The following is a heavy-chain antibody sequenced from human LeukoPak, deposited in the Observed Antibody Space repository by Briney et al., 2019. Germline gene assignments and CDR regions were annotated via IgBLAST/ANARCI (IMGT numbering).Heavy chain of an antibody. CDR3: ARVQDFETRGYYLGY. V-gene: IGHV4-34*01. CDR2: INHSGTT. D-gene: IGHD3-22*01. Sequence: ASETLSLTCAAYGGSFSDYYWNWIRQPPGKGLEWIGEINHSGTTNYNPSLKSRVTMSVDTFKNQFSLTLSSVTAADTAVYYCARVQDFETRGYYLGYWGHGTLVTVSS. J-gene: IGHJ4*01. CDR1: GGSFSDYY.